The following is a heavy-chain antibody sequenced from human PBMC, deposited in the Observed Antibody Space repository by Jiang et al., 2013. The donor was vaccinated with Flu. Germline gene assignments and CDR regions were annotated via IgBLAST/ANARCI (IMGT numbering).Heavy chain of an antibody. J-gene: IGHJ4*02. CDR3: ARGVDDSIWGSYPVYFDY. CDR1: GDSISSGYYY. CDR2: IYNSGST. D-gene: IGHD3-16*02. V-gene: IGHV4-61*02. Sequence: GLVKPSQTLSLTCTVSGDSISSGYYYWSWIRQPAGKGLEWIGRIYNSGSTSNNPSLKTRVTVSMNASKNHFSLKLSSVTAADTAVYYCARGVDDSIWGSYPVYFDYWGQ.